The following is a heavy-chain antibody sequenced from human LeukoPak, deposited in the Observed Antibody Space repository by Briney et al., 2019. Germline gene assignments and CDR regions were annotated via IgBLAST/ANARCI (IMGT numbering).Heavy chain of an antibody. Sequence: PGGSLRLSCAASGFTVSSNYMSWVRQAPGKGLEWVSVIYSGGSTYYADSVKGRFTISRDNSKNTLYLQMNSLRAEDTAVYYCARKHRITIFGVDKDWFDPWGQGTLVTVSS. CDR3: ARKHRITIFGVDKDWFDP. D-gene: IGHD3-3*01. CDR1: GFTVSSNY. CDR2: IYSGGST. J-gene: IGHJ5*02. V-gene: IGHV3-53*01.